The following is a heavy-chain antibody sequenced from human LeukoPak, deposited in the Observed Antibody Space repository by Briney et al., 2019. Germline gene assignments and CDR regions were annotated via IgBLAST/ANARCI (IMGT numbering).Heavy chain of an antibody. CDR2: ISSSSSYI. D-gene: IGHD3-22*01. J-gene: IGHJ4*02. V-gene: IGHV3-21*01. Sequence: GGSLRLSCAASGFTFSSYSMNWVRQAPGEGLEWVSSISSSSSYIYYADSVKGRFTISRDNAKNSLYLQMNSLRAEDTAVYYCARHRRKTMIGTASSRGFDYWGQGTLVTVSS. CDR3: ARHRRKTMIGTASSRGFDY. CDR1: GFTFSSYS.